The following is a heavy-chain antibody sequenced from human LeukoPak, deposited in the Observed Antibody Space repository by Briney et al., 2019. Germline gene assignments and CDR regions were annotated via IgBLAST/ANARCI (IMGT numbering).Heavy chain of an antibody. J-gene: IGHJ6*02. CDR1: GFTFSSYA. CDR2: ISYDGSNK. D-gene: IGHD6-13*01. CDR3: AKAASSSWPSYYYGMDV. Sequence: GGSLRLSCAASGFTFSSYAMHWVRQAPGKGLEWVAVISYDGSNKYYADSVKGRFTISKDNSKNTVYLQMSSLRVDDTAVYYCAKAASSSWPSYYYGMDVWGQGTTVTVSS. V-gene: IGHV3-30-3*01.